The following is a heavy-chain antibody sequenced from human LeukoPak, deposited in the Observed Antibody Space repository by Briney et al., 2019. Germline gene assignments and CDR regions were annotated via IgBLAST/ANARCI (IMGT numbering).Heavy chain of an antibody. V-gene: IGHV4-38-2*02. CDR1: GFTFSSYS. D-gene: IGHD6-13*01. J-gene: IGHJ5*02. CDR3: AREGDSSSVGWFDP. CDR2: IYHSGRS. Sequence: GSLRLSCAASGFTFSSYSMNWVRQAPGKGLEWIGSIYHSGRSYYNPSLKSRVTISVDTSKNYFSLKLSSVTAADTAVYYCAREGDSSSVGWFDPWGQGTLVTVSS.